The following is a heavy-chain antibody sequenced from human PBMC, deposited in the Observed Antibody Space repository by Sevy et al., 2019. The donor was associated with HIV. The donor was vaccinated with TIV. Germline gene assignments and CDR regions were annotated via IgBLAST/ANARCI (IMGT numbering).Heavy chain of an antibody. J-gene: IGHJ4*02. D-gene: IGHD6-19*01. CDR1: GFTFSSYG. CDR3: AKDRGWYDFYFDY. CDR2: IWYDGSNK. V-gene: IGHV3-33*06. Sequence: GGSLRLSCAASGFTFSSYGMHWVRQAPGKGLEWVAVIWYDGSNKYYADSVKGRFTISRDNSKNTLYLQMYSLRAEDTAVYYCAKDRGWYDFYFDYWGQGTLVTVSS.